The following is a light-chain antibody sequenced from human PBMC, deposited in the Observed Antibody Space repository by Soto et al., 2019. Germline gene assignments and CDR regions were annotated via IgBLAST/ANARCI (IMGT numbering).Light chain of an antibody. CDR1: QSISSW. Sequence: DIQMTQSPSTLSASVGDRVTITCRASQSISSWLAWYQQKPGKAPKLLIYDASSLESGVPSRFSGSGSGTEFTLTISSLQPDDFATYSCQQYNSYSRTFAQGTKVAIK. J-gene: IGKJ1*01. V-gene: IGKV1-5*01. CDR2: DAS. CDR3: QQYNSYSRT.